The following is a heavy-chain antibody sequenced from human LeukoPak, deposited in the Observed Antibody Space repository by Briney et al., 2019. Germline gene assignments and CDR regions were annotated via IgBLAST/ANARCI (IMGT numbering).Heavy chain of an antibody. Sequence: SETLSLTCTVSGGSISSGGYYWSWIRQHPGKGLAWIGYIYYSGSTYYNPSLKSRVTISVDTSKNQFSLKLSSVTAADTAVYYCARCSSTYYCGMDVWGQGTTVTVSS. V-gene: IGHV4-31*03. J-gene: IGHJ6*02. D-gene: IGHD2-2*01. CDR2: IYYSGST. CDR1: GGSISSGGYY. CDR3: ARCSSTYYCGMDV.